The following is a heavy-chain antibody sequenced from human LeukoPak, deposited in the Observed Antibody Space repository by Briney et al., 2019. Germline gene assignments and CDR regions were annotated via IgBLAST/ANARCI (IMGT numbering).Heavy chain of an antibody. Sequence: ASVKVSCKASGYTFTSYGISWVRQAPGQGLEWMGWISAYNGNTNYAQKLQGRVTMTTDTSTSRAYMELRSLRCEDTAVYYCARGPTRGGLWFGELFDHYWGQGTLVTVSS. D-gene: IGHD3-10*01. CDR2: ISAYNGNT. CDR1: GYTFTSYG. J-gene: IGHJ4*02. V-gene: IGHV1-18*01. CDR3: ARGPTRGGLWFGELFDHY.